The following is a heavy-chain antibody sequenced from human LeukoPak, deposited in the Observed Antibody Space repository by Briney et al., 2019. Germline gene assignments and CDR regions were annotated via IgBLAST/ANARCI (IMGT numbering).Heavy chain of an antibody. J-gene: IGHJ6*03. Sequence: SETLSLTCTVSGGSISSYYWSWIRRPAGKGLEWIGRIYTSGSTNYNPSLKSRVTMSVDTSKNQFSLKLSSVTAADTAVYYCARDQAGYCSSTSCYGGGYYYYYYMDVWGKGTTVTISS. CDR1: GGSISSYY. CDR2: IYTSGST. V-gene: IGHV4-4*07. CDR3: ARDQAGYCSSTSCYGGGYYYYYYMDV. D-gene: IGHD2-2*01.